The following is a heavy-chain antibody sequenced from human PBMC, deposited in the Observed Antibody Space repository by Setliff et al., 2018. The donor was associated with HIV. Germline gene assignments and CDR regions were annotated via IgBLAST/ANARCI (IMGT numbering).Heavy chain of an antibody. D-gene: IGHD6-19*01. CDR1: AYTFTDYY. J-gene: IGHJ4*02. CDR3: ARRQQWLGREYYFDY. CDR2: INPNSGDT. Sequence: RASVKVSCKASAYTFTDYYMHWVRQAPGQGLEWMGWINPNSGDTNYAQKFQGRVTMTRDTSIKTAYMELSSLRPDDTAVYYCARRQQWLGREYYFDYWGQGTLVTVSS. V-gene: IGHV1-2*02.